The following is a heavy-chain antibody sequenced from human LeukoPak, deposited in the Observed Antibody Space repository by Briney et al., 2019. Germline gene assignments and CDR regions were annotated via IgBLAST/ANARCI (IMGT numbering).Heavy chain of an antibody. V-gene: IGHV3-20*04. J-gene: IGHJ4*02. CDR3: AREAYCSGGSCYFDY. Sequence: PGGSLRLSCAASGFTFDDYGMSWVRQAPGKGLEWVSGINWNGGNTGYADSVKGRFTISRDNAKNSLYLQMNSLRAEDTALYYCAREAYCSGGSCYFDYWGQGTLVTVSS. D-gene: IGHD2-15*01. CDR1: GFTFDDYG. CDR2: INWNGGNT.